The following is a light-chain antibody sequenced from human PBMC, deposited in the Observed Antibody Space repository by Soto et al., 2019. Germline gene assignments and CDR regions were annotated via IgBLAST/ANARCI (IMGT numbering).Light chain of an antibody. CDR1: QSVSSSY. Sequence: EIVLTQSPGTLSLSPGERATLSCRASQSVSSSYLAWYQQKPGQAPRLLIYGASGRATGIPDRFSGSGSGPDFTLTISRLEPEDFAVYYCQQYGSSITFGQGTRLEIK. J-gene: IGKJ5*01. CDR3: QQYGSSIT. CDR2: GAS. V-gene: IGKV3-20*01.